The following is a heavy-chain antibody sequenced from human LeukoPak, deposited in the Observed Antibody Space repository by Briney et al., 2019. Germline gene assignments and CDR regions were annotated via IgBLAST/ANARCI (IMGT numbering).Heavy chain of an antibody. Sequence: GSSVKVSCKASGGTFSSYAISWVRQAPGQGLEWMGGIIPIFGTANYAQKLQGRVTITADESTSTAYKELSSLRSEDTAVDYCASLGDYDFWSGPASDGAYFDYWGQGTLVTVSS. J-gene: IGHJ4*02. CDR3: ASLGDYDFWSGPASDGAYFDY. CDR2: IIPIFGTA. V-gene: IGHV1-69*01. D-gene: IGHD3-3*01. CDR1: GGTFSSYA.